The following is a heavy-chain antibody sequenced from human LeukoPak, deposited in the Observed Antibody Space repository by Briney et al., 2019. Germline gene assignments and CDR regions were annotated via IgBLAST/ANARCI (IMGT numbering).Heavy chain of an antibody. CDR3: AREWYSSGWYAFDY. J-gene: IGHJ4*02. D-gene: IGHD6-19*01. CDR2: ISYDGSNK. V-gene: IGHV3-30*04. Sequence: PGRSLRLSCAASGFTFSSYAMHWVRQAPGKGLEWVAVISYDGSNKYYADSVKGRFTISRDNSKNTLYLQMNSLRAEDTAVYYCAREWYSSGWYAFDYWGQGTLVTVSS. CDR1: GFTFSSYA.